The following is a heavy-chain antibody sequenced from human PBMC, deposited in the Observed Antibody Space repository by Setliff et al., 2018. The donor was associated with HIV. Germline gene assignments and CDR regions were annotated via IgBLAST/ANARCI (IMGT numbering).Heavy chain of an antibody. V-gene: IGHV4-39*07. CDR2: IYYSGHT. CDR1: GGTISSSDYY. CDR3: ARVVELQWGKAWFHP. D-gene: IGHD1-7*01. Sequence: SETLSLTCTVSGGTISSSDYYWGWIRQPPGKGLEWIGNIYYSGHTFYNPSLKSRVTISVDTSKNQFSLKLTSVTTADTAIYYCARVVELQWGKAWFHPWGQGTLVTVSS. J-gene: IGHJ5*02.